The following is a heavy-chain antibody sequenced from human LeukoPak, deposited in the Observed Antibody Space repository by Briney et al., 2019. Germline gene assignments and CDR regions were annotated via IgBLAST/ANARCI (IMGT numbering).Heavy chain of an antibody. V-gene: IGHV1-69*13. J-gene: IGHJ3*02. CDR3: ARDWLYFDSRDAFDI. CDR2: IIPIFGTA. D-gene: IGHD3-9*01. CDR1: GGTFSSYA. Sequence: ASVKVSCKASGGTFSSYAISWVRQAPGQGLEWMGGIIPIFGTANYAQKFQGRVTITADESTSTAYMELSSLRSEDTAVYYCARDWLYFDSRDAFDIWGQGTMVTVSS.